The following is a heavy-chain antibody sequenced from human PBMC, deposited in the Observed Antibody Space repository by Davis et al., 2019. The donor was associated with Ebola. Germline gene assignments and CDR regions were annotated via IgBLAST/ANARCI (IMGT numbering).Heavy chain of an antibody. V-gene: IGHV1-46*03. CDR3: TTPRGQDSGYDVFDI. CDR1: GYTFTNYY. D-gene: IGHD5-12*01. CDR2: INPNDGRT. J-gene: IGHJ3*02. Sequence: AASVKVSCKASGYTFTNYYMHWVRQAPGQGLEWMGMINPNDGRTIYAQKFQGRVTVTRDTSTTTVYMDLSSLRSEDTALSYCTTPRGQDSGYDVFDIWGQGTMVTVSS.